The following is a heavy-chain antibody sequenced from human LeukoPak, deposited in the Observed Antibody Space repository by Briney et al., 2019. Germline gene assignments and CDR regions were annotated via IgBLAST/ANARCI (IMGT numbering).Heavy chain of an antibody. J-gene: IGHJ4*02. D-gene: IGHD1-26*01. CDR1: GGTFSSYP. Sequence: SVKVSCKASGGTFSSYPISWVRQAPGQGLEWMGGIIPIFGTANYAPKFQGRVTITTDEPTSTAYMELSSLRSEDTAVYYCAKTPPEVGATFYYFDSWGLGTLVTVSS. V-gene: IGHV1-69*05. CDR3: AKTPPEVGATFYYFDS. CDR2: IIPIFGTA.